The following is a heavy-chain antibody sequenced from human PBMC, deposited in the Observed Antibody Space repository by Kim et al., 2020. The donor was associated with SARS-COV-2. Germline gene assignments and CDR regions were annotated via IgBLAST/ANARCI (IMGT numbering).Heavy chain of an antibody. D-gene: IGHD3-22*01. CDR3: ARTSLYVSGAYEDY. J-gene: IGHJ4*02. Sequence: GGSLRLSFAASGFTFSTYWMTWARQVPGKGLEWVGNIWQYGSRKNYVDSVKGRFTISRDNAKNALYLQMNNLGAEDTTVFYCARTSLYVSGAYEDYWGQGTLVTVSS. CDR2: IWQYGSRK. V-gene: IGHV3-7*01. CDR1: GFTFSTYW.